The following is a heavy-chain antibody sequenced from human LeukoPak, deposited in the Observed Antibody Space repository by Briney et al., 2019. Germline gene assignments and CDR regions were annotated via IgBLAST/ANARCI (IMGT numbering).Heavy chain of an antibody. CDR3: AREGGPYRPLDY. J-gene: IGHJ4*02. CDR2: VHLSGRT. Sequence: GSLRLSCAASGFTFSSYSMIWVRQPPGEGLEWIGEVHLSGRTHYNPSLESRVTMSVDMSENHISLRLTSVTAADTAVYYCAREGGPYRPLDYSGQGTLVTVSS. CDR1: GFTFSSYSM. V-gene: IGHV4-4*02.